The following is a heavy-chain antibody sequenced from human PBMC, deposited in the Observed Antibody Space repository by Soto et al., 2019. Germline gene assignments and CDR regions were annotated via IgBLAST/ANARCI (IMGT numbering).Heavy chain of an antibody. Sequence: SETLSLTCAASGGSISSSNWWSWVRQPPGKGLEWIGEIYHSGSTNYNPSLKSRVTISVDKSKNQFSLKLSSVTAADTAVYYCAREAIAAAETKDYYYYYGMDVWGQGTTVTVSS. CDR3: AREAIAAAETKDYYYYYGMDV. CDR2: IYHSGST. V-gene: IGHV4-4*02. CDR1: GGSISSSNW. D-gene: IGHD6-13*01. J-gene: IGHJ6*02.